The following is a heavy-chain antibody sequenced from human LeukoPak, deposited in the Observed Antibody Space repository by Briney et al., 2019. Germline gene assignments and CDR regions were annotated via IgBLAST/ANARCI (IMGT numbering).Heavy chain of an antibody. D-gene: IGHD5-24*01. V-gene: IGHV3-21*01. CDR2: TSSSSSYI. J-gene: IGHJ4*02. CDR1: GFTFSSYE. CDR3: ARDHGIDGYNFGNYLNFDY. Sequence: GGSLRLSCAASGFTFSSYEMNWVRQAPGKGLEWVSSTSSSSSYIYYADSVKGRFTISRDNAKNSLYLQMNSLRAEDTAVYYCARDHGIDGYNFGNYLNFDYWGQGTLVTVSS.